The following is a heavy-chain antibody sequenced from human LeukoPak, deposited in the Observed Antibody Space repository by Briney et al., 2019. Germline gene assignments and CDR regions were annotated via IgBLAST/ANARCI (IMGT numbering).Heavy chain of an antibody. J-gene: IGHJ4*02. D-gene: IGHD2-15*01. V-gene: IGHV3-9*01. Sequence: PGRSLRLSCAASGFTFDDYAMHWVRQAPGKGLDWVSGISWNTGSIGYADSVKGRFTISRDNAKNSLYLQMNSLRAEDTALYYCAKGDGVVVAATFDYWGQGTLVTVSS. CDR3: AKGDGVVVAATFDY. CDR1: GFTFDDYA. CDR2: ISWNTGSI.